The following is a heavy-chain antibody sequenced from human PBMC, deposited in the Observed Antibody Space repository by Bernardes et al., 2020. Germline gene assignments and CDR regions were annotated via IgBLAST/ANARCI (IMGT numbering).Heavy chain of an antibody. V-gene: IGHV4-39*01. CDR2: ISYSGST. J-gene: IGHJ5*02. D-gene: IGHD6-19*01. CDR3: ATANIAVAAANWFDP. CDR1: GGSISSSSYD. Sequence: SETLSLTCTVSGGSISSSSYDWGWIRQPPGKGLEWIGSISYSGSTYYNPSLKSRLTISVDTSKNQFSLKLSSVTAADTAVYYCATANIAVAAANWFDPWGQGSLVTVSP.